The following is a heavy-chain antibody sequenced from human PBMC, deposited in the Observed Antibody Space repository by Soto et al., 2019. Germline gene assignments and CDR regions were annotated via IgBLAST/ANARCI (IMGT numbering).Heavy chain of an antibody. V-gene: IGHV1-18*04. CDR2: ISAYNRNT. CDR3: ARVRVTMIVVVITPDGAFDI. D-gene: IGHD3-22*01. Sequence: ASVKVSCKASGYTFTSYGISWVRQAPGQGLEWMGWISAYNRNTNYAQKLQGRVTMTTDTSTSTAYMELRSLRSDDTAVYYCARVRVTMIVVVITPDGAFDIWGQGTMVTVSS. CDR1: GYTFTSYG. J-gene: IGHJ3*02.